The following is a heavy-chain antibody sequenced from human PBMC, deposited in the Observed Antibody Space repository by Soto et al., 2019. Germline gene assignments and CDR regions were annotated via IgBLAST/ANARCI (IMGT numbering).Heavy chain of an antibody. Sequence: ASVKVSCKAFGYTFTNYAMHWVRQDPGQGLEWMGWINAGDGNTKYPQKFQDRVTITRDTSASTAYMELSSLRSEDTAAYYCARVYCSTTTCYGYYAMDVWGQGTTVTVSS. CDR1: GYTFTNYA. J-gene: IGHJ6*02. CDR3: ARVYCSTTTCYGYYAMDV. V-gene: IGHV1-3*01. D-gene: IGHD2-2*01. CDR2: INAGDGNT.